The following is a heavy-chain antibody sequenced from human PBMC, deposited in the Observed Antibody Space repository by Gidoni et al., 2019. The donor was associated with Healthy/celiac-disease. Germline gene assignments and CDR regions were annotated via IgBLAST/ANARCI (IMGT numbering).Heavy chain of an antibody. V-gene: IGHV4-61*02. CDR1: GGSISSGSYY. CDR2: IYTSGST. Sequence: QVQLQESGPGLVKPSQTLSLTCTVSGGSISSGSYYWSWIRQPAGKGLEWIGRIYTSGSTNYNPSLKSRVTISVDTSKNQFSLKLSSVTAADTAVYYCARDRVEQQLDKVGYGMDVWGQGTTVTVSS. D-gene: IGHD6-13*01. J-gene: IGHJ6*02. CDR3: ARDRVEQQLDKVGYGMDV.